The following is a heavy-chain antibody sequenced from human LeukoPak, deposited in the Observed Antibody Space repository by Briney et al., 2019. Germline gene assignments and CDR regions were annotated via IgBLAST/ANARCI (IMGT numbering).Heavy chain of an antibody. D-gene: IGHD3-22*01. Sequence: GASVKVSCKASGYTFTSYAMHWVRQAPGQRLEWMGWINAGNGNTKYSQKFQGRVTITRDTSASTAYMELSSLRSEDTAVYYCVRDRPYYYDSSGYLYYFDYWGQGTLVTVSS. CDR3: VRDRPYYYDSSGYLYYFDY. CDR2: INAGNGNT. V-gene: IGHV1-3*01. J-gene: IGHJ4*02. CDR1: GYTFTSYA.